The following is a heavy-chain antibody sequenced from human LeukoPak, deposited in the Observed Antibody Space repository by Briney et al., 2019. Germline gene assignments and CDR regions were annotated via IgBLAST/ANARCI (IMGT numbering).Heavy chain of an antibody. CDR2: IYYSGST. J-gene: IGHJ6*03. Sequence: SETLSLTCTVSGGSISSYYWSWIRQPPGKGLEWIGCIYYSGSTNYNPSLKSRVTISVDTSKNQFSLKLSSVTAADTAVYYCAREIGSGHGDLYYYYMDVWGKGTTVTVSS. V-gene: IGHV4-59*01. CDR3: AREIGSGHGDLYYYYMDV. D-gene: IGHD3-10*01. CDR1: GGSISSYY.